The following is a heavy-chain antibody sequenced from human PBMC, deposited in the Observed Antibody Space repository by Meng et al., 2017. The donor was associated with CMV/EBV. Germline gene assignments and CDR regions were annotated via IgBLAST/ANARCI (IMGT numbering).Heavy chain of an antibody. CDR1: GGTFSSYT. D-gene: IGHD2-2*02. J-gene: IGHJ6*02. CDR2: IIPILGIA. Sequence: SVKVSCKASGGTFSSYTISWVRQAPGQGLEWMGRIIPILGIANYAQKFQGRVTITADKSTSTAYMELSSLRSEDTAVYYCARDLVVVPAAIEGYLEHYYYYGMDVWGQGTTVTVSS. V-gene: IGHV1-69*04. CDR3: ARDLVVVPAAIEGYLEHYYYYGMDV.